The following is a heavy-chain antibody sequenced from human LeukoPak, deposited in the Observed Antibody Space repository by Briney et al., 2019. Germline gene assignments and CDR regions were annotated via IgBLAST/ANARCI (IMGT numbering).Heavy chain of an antibody. J-gene: IGHJ4*02. Sequence: PSETLSLTCTVSGGSISSYYWSWIRQPPGKGPEWIGYIYYSGSTNYNPSLKSRVTISVDTSKNQFSLKLSSVTAADTAVYYCARATVTSPFDYWGQGTLVTVSS. CDR2: IYYSGST. V-gene: IGHV4-59*01. CDR1: GGSISSYY. D-gene: IGHD4-17*01. CDR3: ARATVTSPFDY.